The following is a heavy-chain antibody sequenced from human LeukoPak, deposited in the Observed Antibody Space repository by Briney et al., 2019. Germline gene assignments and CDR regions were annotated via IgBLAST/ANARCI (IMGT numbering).Heavy chain of an antibody. J-gene: IGHJ4*02. Sequence: PGGSLRLSCAASGFTFSSYSMSWVRQAPGKGLEWVSSISSSGVNTFYADSVKGRFTISRDNSKYTLYLQINYLRAEDTAVYYCVKDRPTWPIDYWGQRTLVTVSS. V-gene: IGHV3-23*01. CDR3: VKDRPTWPIDY. CDR2: ISSSGVNT. D-gene: IGHD5-12*01. CDR1: GFTFSSYS.